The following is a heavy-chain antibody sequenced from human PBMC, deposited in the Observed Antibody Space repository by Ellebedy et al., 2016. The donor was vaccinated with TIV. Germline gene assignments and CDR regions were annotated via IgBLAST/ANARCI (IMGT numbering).Heavy chain of an antibody. CDR1: GFSFKTYL. D-gene: IGHD1-26*01. CDR3: ARDLVGSHYNH. J-gene: IGHJ4*02. Sequence: GGSLRLXXVVSGFSFKTYLMHWVRQAPGKGLEWVAGISYDGSFTYYADSVRGRFAISRDSSKNTLYLQINSLRTNDTAVYFCARDLVGSHYNHWGQGTLVIVSS. V-gene: IGHV3-30*09. CDR2: ISYDGSFT.